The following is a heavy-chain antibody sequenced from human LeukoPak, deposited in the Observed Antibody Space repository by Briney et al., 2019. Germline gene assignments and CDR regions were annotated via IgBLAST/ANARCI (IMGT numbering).Heavy chain of an antibody. J-gene: IGHJ3*02. CDR1: GFTFSAFE. D-gene: IGHD4-17*01. CDR2: ISGSGDTT. Sequence: GGSLRLSCAASGFTFSAFEMNWVRQAPGKGLEWVSYISGSGDTTDYADSVKGRFTISRDNSRDTLFLQMNSLRAEDTALYYCTRDPNGDYVGAFDMWGPGTMVTVSS. V-gene: IGHV3-48*03. CDR3: TRDPNGDYVGAFDM.